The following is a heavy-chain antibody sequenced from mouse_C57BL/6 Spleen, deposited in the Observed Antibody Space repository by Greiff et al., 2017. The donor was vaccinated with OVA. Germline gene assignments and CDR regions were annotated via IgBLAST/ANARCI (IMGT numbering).Heavy chain of an antibody. J-gene: IGHJ3*01. D-gene: IGHD3-2*02. CDR2: IDPETGGT. V-gene: IGHV1-15*01. CDR1: GYTFTDYE. CDR3: TNRDSSVRGFAY. Sequence: VQLQQSGAELVRPGASVTLSCKASGYTFTDYEMHWVKQTPVHGLEWIGAIDPETGGTAYNQKFKGKAILTADKSSSTAYMELRSLTSEDSAVYYCTNRDSSVRGFAYWGQGTLVTVSA.